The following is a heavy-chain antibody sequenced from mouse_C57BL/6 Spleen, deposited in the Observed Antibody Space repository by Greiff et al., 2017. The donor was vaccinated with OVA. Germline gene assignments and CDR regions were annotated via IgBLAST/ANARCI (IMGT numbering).Heavy chain of an antibody. Sequence: QVHVKQSGPGLVAPSQSLSITCTVSGFSFTSYGVHWVRQPPGKGLEWLVVIWSDGSTTYNSALKSSLSISKDNSKSQVFLKMNSLQTDDTAMYYCARQSYEGGFDYWGQGTTLTVSS. J-gene: IGHJ2*01. CDR2: IWSDGST. V-gene: IGHV2-6-1*01. CDR3: ARQSYEGGFDY. D-gene: IGHD1-1*01. CDR1: GFSFTSYG.